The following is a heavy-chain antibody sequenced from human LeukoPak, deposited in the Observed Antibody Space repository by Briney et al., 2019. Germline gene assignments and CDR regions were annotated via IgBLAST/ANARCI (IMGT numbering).Heavy chain of an antibody. CDR2: ISGSGGST. CDR3: AKRGVVIRGLLVIGYHQEAYHYDF. Sequence: GRSLRLSCAASGFIFSSYAMSWVRQAPGKGLEWVSAISGSGGSTYYADSVKGRFTISRDTSLNTLYLQMNNLRAEDTAVYFCAKRGVVIRGLLVIGYHQEAYHYDFWGQGVMVTVSS. J-gene: IGHJ4*02. CDR1: GFIFSSYA. V-gene: IGHV3-23*01. D-gene: IGHD3-10*01.